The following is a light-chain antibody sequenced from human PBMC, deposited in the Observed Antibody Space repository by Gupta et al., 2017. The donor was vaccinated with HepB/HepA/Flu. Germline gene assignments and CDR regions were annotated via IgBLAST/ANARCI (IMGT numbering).Light chain of an antibody. Sequence: QTVVTQEPSLTVSPGGTVTLTCASSTGEVTNGFYPNWFQQKPGQAHTTLVYGTNNNNSWTPDLFSGSLLEGKATLTLADAQPEDDDDYYCLLSPGGVQVFGGGTRLTVL. CDR1: TGEVTNGFY. CDR3: LLSPGGVQV. CDR2: GTN. V-gene: IGLV7-43*01. J-gene: IGLJ2*01.